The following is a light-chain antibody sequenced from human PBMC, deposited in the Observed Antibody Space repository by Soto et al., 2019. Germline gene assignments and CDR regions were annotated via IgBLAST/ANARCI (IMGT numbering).Light chain of an antibody. Sequence: DLQMTQSPSSLSASVGDRVTITCRASQGISNYLAWYQQKPGKVPKLLIYAASTLQSGVPSRFSGSGSGTDFTLKISRVQAEDVGVYYCMRGLQTVWTFGQGTKVEIK. V-gene: IGKV1-27*01. CDR1: QGISNY. CDR3: MRGLQTVWT. J-gene: IGKJ1*01. CDR2: AAS.